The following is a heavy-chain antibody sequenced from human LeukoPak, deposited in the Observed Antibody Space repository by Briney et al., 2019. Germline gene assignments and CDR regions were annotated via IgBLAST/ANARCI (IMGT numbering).Heavy chain of an antibody. Sequence: KPGESLKISCKGSGYSFTIYLIGWVRQMPGKGLEGLGIIYPGDSETRYSPSFQGQVTISADKYISTAYLQWSSLKASDTAMYYCARLSRSGYYYWFDPWGQGTLVTVSS. CDR1: GYSFTIYL. J-gene: IGHJ5*02. CDR2: IYPGDSET. CDR3: ARLSRSGYYYWFDP. D-gene: IGHD3-22*01. V-gene: IGHV5-51*01.